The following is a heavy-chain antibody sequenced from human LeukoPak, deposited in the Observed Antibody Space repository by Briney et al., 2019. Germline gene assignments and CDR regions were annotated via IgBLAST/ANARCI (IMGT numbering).Heavy chain of an antibody. CDR2: IYYSGST. CDR1: GGSISSSSYY. D-gene: IGHD4-11*01. Sequence: PSETLSLTCTVSGGSISSSSYYWGWIRQPPGKGLEWIGSIYYSGSTYYNPSLKSRVTISVDTSKNQFSLKLSSVTAADTAVYYCARGKGVDYSNQQFPRSNYYYYYYMDVWGKGTTVTVSS. V-gene: IGHV4-39*07. J-gene: IGHJ6*03. CDR3: ARGKGVDYSNQQFPRSNYYYYYYMDV.